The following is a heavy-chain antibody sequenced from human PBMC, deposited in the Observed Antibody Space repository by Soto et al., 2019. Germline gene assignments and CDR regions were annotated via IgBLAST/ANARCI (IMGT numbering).Heavy chain of an antibody. J-gene: IGHJ6*02. V-gene: IGHV3-7*01. CDR2: IKQDGSEK. CDR1: GFTFRNYA. Sequence: PGGSLRLSCVASGFTFRNYAMRWVRQAPGKGLEWVANIKQDGSEKYYVDSVKGRFTISRDNAKNSLYLQMNSLRAEDTAVYYCARDWELELPYYYYGMDVWGQGTTVTVSS. CDR3: ARDWELELPYYYYGMDV. D-gene: IGHD1-7*01.